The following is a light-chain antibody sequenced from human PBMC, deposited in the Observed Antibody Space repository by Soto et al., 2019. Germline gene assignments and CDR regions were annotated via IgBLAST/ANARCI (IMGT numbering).Light chain of an antibody. CDR2: ETS. CDR3: HQTYSPPDT. V-gene: IGKV1-39*01. J-gene: IGKJ1*01. Sequence: DIRMTQSPSALSASVGDSVTITCRASQSIVTNLNWYQQHPGKAPNALIYETSNLQSGVPSRFSGSGFGTDFTLTLSGLRPDDAAHYDSHQTYSPPDTFRQGNKVELQ. CDR1: QSIVTN.